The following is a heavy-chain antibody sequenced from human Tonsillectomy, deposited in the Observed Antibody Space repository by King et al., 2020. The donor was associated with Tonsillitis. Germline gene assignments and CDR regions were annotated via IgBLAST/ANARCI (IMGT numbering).Heavy chain of an antibody. V-gene: IGHV3-21*01. Sequence: VQLVESGGGLVKPGGSLRLSCAASGFTFSSYSMNWVRQAPGKGLEWVSSISDTSSYIFYADSLKGRFTISRDNAKNSLYLQMNSLRAEDTAVYYCARESLALRGSSGYSPFDYWGQGTLVTVSS. D-gene: IGHD3-22*01. CDR2: ISDTSSYI. CDR3: ARESLALRGSSGYSPFDY. J-gene: IGHJ4*02. CDR1: GFTFSSYS.